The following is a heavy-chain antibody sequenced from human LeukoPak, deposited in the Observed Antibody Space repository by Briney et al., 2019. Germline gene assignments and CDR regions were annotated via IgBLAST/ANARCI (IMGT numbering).Heavy chain of an antibody. CDR1: GFTFSIAW. D-gene: IGHD3-10*01. J-gene: IGHJ4*02. CDR3: TTDLELRGVPDC. Sequence: PGESLRLSCAASGFTFSIAWMSWVRQAPGKGLEWVGRIKSKADGETTDYVAAVKGRFTVSRDDSQNTVYLQMNSLKPEDTAVYYCTTDLELRGVPDCWGQGTLVTVSS. V-gene: IGHV3-15*01. CDR2: IKSKADGETT.